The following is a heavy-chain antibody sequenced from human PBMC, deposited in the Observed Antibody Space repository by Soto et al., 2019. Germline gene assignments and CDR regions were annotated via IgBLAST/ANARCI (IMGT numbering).Heavy chain of an antibody. CDR2: ISAYNGNT. Sequence: QVQLVPSGAEVKKPGASVKVSCKASGYTFTSYGITWVRQAPGQGHEWMGWISAYNGNTNYAQKLQGRVTMTTDASTSTDHMPLRSLRSDDKVVYFCARDRGYSSDSWGQGTPVNVSS. D-gene: IGHD5-18*01. CDR1: GYTFTSYG. V-gene: IGHV1-18*01. J-gene: IGHJ5*01. CDR3: ARDRGYSSDS.